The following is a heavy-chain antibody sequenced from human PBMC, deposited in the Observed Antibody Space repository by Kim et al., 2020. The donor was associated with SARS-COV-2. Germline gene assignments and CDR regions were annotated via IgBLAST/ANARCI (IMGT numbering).Heavy chain of an antibody. CDR1: GFTFGDYA. V-gene: IGHV3-9*01. D-gene: IGHD3-10*01. CDR3: AKDMSITIRFGEFHPYGMDV. CDR2: ISWNSGSI. Sequence: GGSLRLSCAASGFTFGDYAMHWVRQAPGKGLEWVSGISWNSGSIGYADSVKGRFTISRDNAKNSLYLQMNSLRAEDTALYYCAKDMSITIRFGEFHPYGMDVWGQGTTVTVSS. J-gene: IGHJ6*02.